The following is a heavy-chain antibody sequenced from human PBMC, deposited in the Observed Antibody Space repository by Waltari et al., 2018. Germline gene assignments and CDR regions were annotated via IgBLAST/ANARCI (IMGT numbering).Heavy chain of an antibody. J-gene: IGHJ4*02. D-gene: IGHD1-1*01. CDR1: GYTFTGYY. Sequence: QVQLVQSGAEVKKPGASVKVSCKASGYTFTGYYMHWVRQAPGQGLEWMGWINPNSGGTNDEQKFQGRVTMTRDTSISTAYMELSRLRSDDTAVYYCARDVQGEGYWGQGTLVTVSS. CDR2: INPNSGGT. CDR3: ARDVQGEGY. V-gene: IGHV1-2*02.